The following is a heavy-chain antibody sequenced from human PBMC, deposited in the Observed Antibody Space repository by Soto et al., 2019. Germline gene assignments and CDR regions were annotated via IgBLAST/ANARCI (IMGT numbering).Heavy chain of an antibody. CDR2: IDTYGSAT. V-gene: IGHV3-74*03. CDR1: GFTFSSFW. J-gene: IGHJ3*02. CDR3: ARVLKSSGWDNDVFDI. D-gene: IGHD6-19*01. Sequence: PGGPLRLSCAASGFTFSSFWMHWVRKAPGKGLVWVSRIDTYGSATKYADSVRGRFTISRDNVKNTMSLQMNSLRAEDTAVYYCARVLKSSGWDNDVFDIWGQGTMVTVSS.